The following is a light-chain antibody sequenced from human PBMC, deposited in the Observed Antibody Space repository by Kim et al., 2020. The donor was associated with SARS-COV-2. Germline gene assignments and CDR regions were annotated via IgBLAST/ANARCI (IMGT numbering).Light chain of an antibody. V-gene: IGKV3-11*01. CDR1: QSVSSS. CDR3: HQRNNPLT. J-gene: IGKJ4*01. CDR2: DAS. Sequence: PGARATLSCTASQSVSSSLAWYQQKLGQAPRLVIYDASNRATGIPARFSGSGSGTDFTLTISSLEPEDFAVYYCHQRNNPLTFVGGTKVDIK.